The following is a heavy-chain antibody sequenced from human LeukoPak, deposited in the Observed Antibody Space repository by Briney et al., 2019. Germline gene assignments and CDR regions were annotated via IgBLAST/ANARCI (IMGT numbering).Heavy chain of an antibody. J-gene: IGHJ4*02. CDR1: GYTFSDYW. Sequence: GESLKISCKASGYTFSDYWIGRVRQTPGQGLEWMGIVYPGDSDTRYSPSFQGHVTISADKSINTAYLQWSGLQASDNAIYFCARSQGLYGAADYWGQGTLVTVSS. CDR2: VYPGDSDT. CDR3: ARSQGLYGAADY. D-gene: IGHD2-2*02. V-gene: IGHV5-51*01.